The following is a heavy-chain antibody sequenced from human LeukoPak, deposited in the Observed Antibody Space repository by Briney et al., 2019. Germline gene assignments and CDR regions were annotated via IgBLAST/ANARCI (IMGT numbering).Heavy chain of an antibody. CDR1: GFTFSSYA. D-gene: IGHD2-15*01. Sequence: GGSLRLSCAASGFTFSSYAMSWVRQVPGKGLEWVGFIRSKGYGGTTEYAASVKGRFTISRDDSKSIAYLQMNSLKTEDTAVYYCTRPSAKYCSAGSCYPPRDYWGQGTLVTVSS. CDR3: TRPSAKYCSAGSCYPPRDY. V-gene: IGHV3-49*04. J-gene: IGHJ4*02. CDR2: IRSKGYGGTT.